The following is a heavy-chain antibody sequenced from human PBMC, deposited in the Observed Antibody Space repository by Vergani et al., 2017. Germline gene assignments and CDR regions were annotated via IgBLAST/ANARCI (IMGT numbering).Heavy chain of an antibody. CDR1: GHTFTGYY. V-gene: IGHV1-2*02. Sequence: QVQLVQSGAEVKKPGASVKVSCKASGHTFTGYYMHWVRQAPGQGLEWMGWINPNSGGTNYAQKFQGRVTMTRDTSASTAYMELSSLRSEDTAVYYCARDLREGYCSSTSCFYYYYMDVWGKGP. D-gene: IGHD2-2*01. CDR3: ARDLREGYCSSTSCFYYYYMDV. CDR2: INPNSGGT. J-gene: IGHJ6*03.